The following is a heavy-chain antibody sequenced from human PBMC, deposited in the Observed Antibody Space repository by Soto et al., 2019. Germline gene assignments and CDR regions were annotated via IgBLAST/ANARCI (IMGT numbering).Heavy chain of an antibody. CDR3: ARVQGGGGAMVHNY. V-gene: IGHV4-30-4*01. CDR1: GGSISSGDYY. D-gene: IGHD5-18*01. Sequence: QVQLQESGPGLVKPSQTLSLTCTVSGGSISSGDYYWSWIRQPPGKGLEWIGYIYYSGSTYYNPTLKSRVTISVDTYKHQFSLKLSSVTAADTAVYYCARVQGGGGAMVHNYWGQGTLVTVSS. CDR2: IYYSGST. J-gene: IGHJ4*02.